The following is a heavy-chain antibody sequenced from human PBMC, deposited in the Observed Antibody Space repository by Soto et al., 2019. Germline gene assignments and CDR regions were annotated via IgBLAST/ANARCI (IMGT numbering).Heavy chain of an antibody. Sequence: PGESLNLSCTGSGYSFTHYWISWEGQMTGKGLEWMGRIDPSDSYTNYSPSFQGHVTISADKSISTAYLQWSSLKASDTAMYYCASSGSRLNYYYGMDVWGQGTTVTVSS. CDR1: GYSFTHYW. V-gene: IGHV5-10-1*01. CDR2: IDPSDSYT. CDR3: ASSGSRLNYYYGMDV. D-gene: IGHD3-10*01. J-gene: IGHJ6*02.